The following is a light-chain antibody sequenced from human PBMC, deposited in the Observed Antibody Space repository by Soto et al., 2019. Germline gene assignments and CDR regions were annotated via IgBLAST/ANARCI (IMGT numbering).Light chain of an antibody. CDR2: DAS. Sequence: DIQITQPQSSLSASVGDRVTVTCQASQDISNSLNWYQQRPGKAPKLLIHDASSLQSGVPSRFSGSGSGTDFALTINILQPEDVVTICCQQTYCMPRTFGQGTKLDIK. V-gene: IGKV1-39*01. CDR3: QQTYCMPRT. CDR1: QDISNS. J-gene: IGKJ1*01.